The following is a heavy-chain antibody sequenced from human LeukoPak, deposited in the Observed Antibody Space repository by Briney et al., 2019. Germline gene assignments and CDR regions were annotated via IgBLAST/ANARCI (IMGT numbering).Heavy chain of an antibody. J-gene: IGHJ3*02. D-gene: IGHD1-26*01. CDR1: GGSISSGGYY. CDR2: IYHSGST. Sequence: SETLSLTCTVSGGSISSGGYYWSRIRQPPGKGLEWIGYIYHSGSTYYNPSLKSRVTISVDRSKNQFSLKLSSVTAADTAVYYCARDLEYGLPHPEYPSDIVGAKRKVPAFDIWGQGTMVTVSS. CDR3: ARDLEYGLPHPEYPSDIVGAKRKVPAFDI. V-gene: IGHV4-30-2*01.